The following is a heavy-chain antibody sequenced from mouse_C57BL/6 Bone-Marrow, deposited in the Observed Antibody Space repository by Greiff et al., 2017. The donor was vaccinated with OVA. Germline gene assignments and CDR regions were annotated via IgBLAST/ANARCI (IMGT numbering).Heavy chain of an antibody. CDR2: IYPGSGST. CDR1: GYTFTSYW. J-gene: IGHJ2*01. V-gene: IGHV1-55*01. D-gene: IGHD1-1*01. Sequence: QVQLQQPGAELVKPGASVKMSYKASGYTFTSYWITWVKQRPGQGLAWIGDIYPGSGSTNYNEKFKSKATLTVDTSSSTAYMQLSSLTSEDSAVYYCAREGSSYFDYWGQGTTLTVSS. CDR3: AREGSSYFDY.